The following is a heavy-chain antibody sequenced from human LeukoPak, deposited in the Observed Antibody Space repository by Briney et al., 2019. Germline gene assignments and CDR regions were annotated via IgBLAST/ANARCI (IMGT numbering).Heavy chain of an antibody. J-gene: IGHJ4*02. D-gene: IGHD3-10*01. V-gene: IGHV4-59*01. Sequence: SETLSLTCTVSGGSMRGLYLSWPRQSPGMGLEWIGYIYYSGNTNYNPSLKSRVTISLDTSRSQSSLKLTSVTAADTAVYYCARRPGYYFDYWGQGILVTVSS. CDR2: IYYSGNT. CDR3: ARRPGYYFDY. CDR1: GGSMRGLY.